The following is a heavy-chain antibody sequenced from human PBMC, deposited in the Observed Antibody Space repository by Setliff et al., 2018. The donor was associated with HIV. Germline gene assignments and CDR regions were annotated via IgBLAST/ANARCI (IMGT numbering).Heavy chain of an antibody. CDR1: GGSISSSSYS. Sequence: SETLSLTCTVSGGSISSSSYSWGWIRQPPGKGLEYIGSIYNSGSTYYNPSLMSRVTISVDTSKSQFSLKLSSVTAADTGVYYCARHRDPPGSRWIYYYYYMDLWGEGTTVTVSS. CDR2: IYNSGST. D-gene: IGHD6-13*01. J-gene: IGHJ6*03. CDR3: ARHRDPPGSRWIYYYYYMDL. V-gene: IGHV4-39*01.